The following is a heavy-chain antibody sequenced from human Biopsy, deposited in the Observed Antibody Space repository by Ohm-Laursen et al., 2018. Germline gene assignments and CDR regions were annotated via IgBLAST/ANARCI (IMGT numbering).Heavy chain of an antibody. CDR3: AKDRFPYTSGYSSVFEY. Sequence: SLRLFCSASGFTFSSYGMHWVRQAPGKGLEWVSLISNDGDIKYSADSMEGRFTISRDNSRNTLFLQMNSLKAEDTAVYYCAKDRFPYTSGYSSVFEYWGQGTLVTVSS. D-gene: IGHD3-22*01. J-gene: IGHJ4*02. CDR2: ISNDGDIK. V-gene: IGHV3-30*18. CDR1: GFTFSSYG.